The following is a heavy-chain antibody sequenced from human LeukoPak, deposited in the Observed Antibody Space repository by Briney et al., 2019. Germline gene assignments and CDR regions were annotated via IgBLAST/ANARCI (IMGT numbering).Heavy chain of an antibody. CDR1: GGTFSSYA. J-gene: IGHJ2*01. D-gene: IGHD3-10*01. CDR2: IIPILGIA. V-gene: IGHV1-69*04. Sequence: ASVKVSCKASGGTFSSYAISWVRQAPGQGLEWMGRIIPILGIANYAQKFQGRVTITADKSTSTAYMELSSLRSEDTAVYYCASYGSGSYYNGPPYWYFDLWGRGTLVTVSS. CDR3: ASYGSGSYYNGPPYWYFDL.